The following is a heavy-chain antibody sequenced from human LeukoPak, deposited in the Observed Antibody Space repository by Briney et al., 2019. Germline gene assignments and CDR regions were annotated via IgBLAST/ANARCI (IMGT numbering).Heavy chain of an antibody. CDR2: IYPGDSDT. J-gene: IGHJ5*02. D-gene: IGHD1-26*01. V-gene: IGHV5-51*01. CDR3: ASLSGNYRGARDNWFDP. CDR1: GYSFTSYW. Sequence: GESLKISCKGSGYSFTSYWITWVRQMPGKGLEWMGIIYPGDSDTIYSPSFQGQVTISADKSISTAYLQWSSLKASDTAIHYCASLSGNYRGARDNWFDPWGQGTLVTVSS.